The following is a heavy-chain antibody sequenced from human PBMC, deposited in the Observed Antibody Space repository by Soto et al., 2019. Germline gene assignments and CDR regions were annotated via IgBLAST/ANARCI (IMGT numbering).Heavy chain of an antibody. CDR2: IRTKAYGGTT. CDR1: GFTFGEYA. D-gene: IGHD2-21*01. Sequence: LRLSCTTSGFTFGEYAMSWVRQAPGKGLEWVGFIRTKAYGGTTEYAASMKGRFTISRDDSKSIAYLQMNSMKTEDTAGYYCTRELQQLWTYFDYWGQGTLVTVSS. V-gene: IGHV3-49*04. CDR3: TRELQQLWTYFDY. J-gene: IGHJ4*02.